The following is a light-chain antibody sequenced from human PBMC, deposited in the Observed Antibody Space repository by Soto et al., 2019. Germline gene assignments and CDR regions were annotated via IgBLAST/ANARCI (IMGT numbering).Light chain of an antibody. CDR1: QKITTY. Sequence: IQMTQSPSSLSASVGDRVTITCRASQKITTYLKWYQQKPGEAPKLLISTSATLQRGVPSRFSGSGSGTEFTLTITALRPEDFATYFCQQTYSTPYTFGQGTKLEIK. J-gene: IGKJ2*01. V-gene: IGKV1-39*01. CDR3: QQTYSTPYT. CDR2: TSA.